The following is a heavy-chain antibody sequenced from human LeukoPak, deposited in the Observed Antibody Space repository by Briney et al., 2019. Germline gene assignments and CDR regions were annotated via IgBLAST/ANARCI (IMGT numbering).Heavy chain of an antibody. J-gene: IGHJ4*02. CDR2: LPYDGSNK. Sequence: GGSLRLSCAASGFTFSSYVMHWVRQAPGKGLEWVAVLPYDGSNKYYADSVMGRFSISRDNSKNTLYLQMNSLRAEDTAVYYCARDRGATASFDCWGQGTLVTVSS. D-gene: IGHD1-26*01. V-gene: IGHV3-30-3*01. CDR1: GFTFSSYV. CDR3: ARDRGATASFDC.